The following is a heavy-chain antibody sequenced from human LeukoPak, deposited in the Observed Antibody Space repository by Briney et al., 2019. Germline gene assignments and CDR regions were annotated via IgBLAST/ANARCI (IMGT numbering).Heavy chain of an antibody. CDR1: GGSISSYY. D-gene: IGHD5-12*01. Sequence: SETLSLTCTVSGGSISSYYWSWIRQPPGKGLEWIGYIYYSGSTNYNPSLKSRVTISVDTSKNQFSLKLSSVTAADTAVYCCARHDWVARFDYWGQGTLVTVSS. CDR2: IYYSGST. V-gene: IGHV4-59*08. J-gene: IGHJ4*02. CDR3: ARHDWVARFDY.